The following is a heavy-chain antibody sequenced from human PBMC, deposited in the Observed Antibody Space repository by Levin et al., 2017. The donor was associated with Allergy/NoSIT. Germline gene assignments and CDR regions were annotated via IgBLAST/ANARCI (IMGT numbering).Heavy chain of an antibody. CDR3: ASQSVATLTDYCGMDV. D-gene: IGHD5-12*01. J-gene: IGHJ6*02. CDR1: GYIFTTSW. V-gene: IGHV5-51*01. CDR2: IYPADSEI. Sequence: GESLKISCTASGYIFTTSWIAWVRQMPGKGLEWMGIIYPADSEIRYSPSFQGQVTISADRSISTAYLQWTSLKASDTAIYYCASQSVATLTDYCGMDVWGPGTTVTVSS.